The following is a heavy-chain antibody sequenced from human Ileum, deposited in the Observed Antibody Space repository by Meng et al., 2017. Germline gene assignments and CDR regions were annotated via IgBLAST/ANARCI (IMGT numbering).Heavy chain of an antibody. Sequence: QQSGPGLVKPSESLALLCMLSGGSISITTTCYAWGWVRQPPGKGLEWIGSIYSTGTTYYNPSLESRVTISRDTSKNQFSLKLTAVTAADTAVYYCARHPTGYPNWFDPWGQGTLVTVSS. CDR3: ARHPTGYPNWFDP. V-gene: IGHV4-39*07. CDR2: IYSTGTT. D-gene: IGHD3-9*01. J-gene: IGHJ5*02. CDR1: GGSISITTTCYA.